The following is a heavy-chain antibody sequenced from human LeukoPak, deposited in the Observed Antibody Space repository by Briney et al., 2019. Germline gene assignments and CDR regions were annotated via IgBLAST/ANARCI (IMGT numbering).Heavy chain of an antibody. CDR1: RFAFSGYG. V-gene: IGHV3-23*01. CDR3: AKDLSKGLLYRRGMYYFDY. J-gene: IGHJ4*02. D-gene: IGHD3-10*01. Sequence: GGSLRLSFAASRFAFSGYGMTWVRQAPGKGLEWVSPITPSGATTYYADSVKGRFTISRDNSKNTLYLQMNSLRAEDTAVYYCAKDLSKGLLYRRGMYYFDYWGQGTLVTVSS. CDR2: ITPSGATT.